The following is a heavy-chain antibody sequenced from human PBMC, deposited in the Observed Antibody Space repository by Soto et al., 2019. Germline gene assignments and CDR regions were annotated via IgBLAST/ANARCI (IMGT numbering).Heavy chain of an antibody. Sequence: PGGSLRLSCAASGFTFSSYAMSWVHQAPGKGLEWVSAISGSGGSTYYADSVKGRFTISRDNSKNTLYLQMNSLRAEDTAVYYCAKDKGYYDSSGSLYYFDYWGQGTLVTVSS. J-gene: IGHJ4*02. CDR3: AKDKGYYDSSGSLYYFDY. CDR1: GFTFSSYA. CDR2: ISGSGGST. V-gene: IGHV3-23*01. D-gene: IGHD3-22*01.